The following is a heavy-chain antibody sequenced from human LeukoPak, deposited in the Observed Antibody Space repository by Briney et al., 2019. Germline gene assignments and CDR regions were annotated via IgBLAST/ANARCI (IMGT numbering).Heavy chain of an antibody. CDR1: GGSFSGYY. V-gene: IGHV4-34*01. D-gene: IGHD6-6*01. CDR3: ARGIAARDYFDY. CDR2: INHSGST. Sequence: SETLSLTCAVYGGSFSGYYWSWIRQPPGKGLEWIGEINHSGSTNYNPSLKSRVTISVDTSKNQFSLKLSSVTAADTAVYYCARGIAARDYFDYWGQGTLVTVSS. J-gene: IGHJ4*02.